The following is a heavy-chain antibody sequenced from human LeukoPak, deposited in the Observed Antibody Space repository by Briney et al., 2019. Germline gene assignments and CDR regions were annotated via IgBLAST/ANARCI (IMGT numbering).Heavy chain of an antibody. CDR3: ATTSTPSDYYYYYGMDV. Sequence: SVTVSCKASGGTFSSYAISWVRQAPGQGLEWMRGIIPIFGTANYAQKFQGRVTITADESTSTAYMELSSLRSEDTAVYYCATTSTPSDYYYYYGMDVWGQGTTVTVSS. D-gene: IGHD5-12*01. CDR2: IIPIFGTA. J-gene: IGHJ6*02. CDR1: GGTFSSYA. V-gene: IGHV1-69*13.